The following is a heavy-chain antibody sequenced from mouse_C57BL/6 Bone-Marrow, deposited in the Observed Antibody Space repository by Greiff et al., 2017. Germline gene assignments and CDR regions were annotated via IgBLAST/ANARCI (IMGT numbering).Heavy chain of an antibody. J-gene: IGHJ3*01. CDR1: GYTFTSYG. V-gene: IGHV1-81*01. D-gene: IGHD2-2*01. CDR2: IYPRSGNT. CDR3: ARGFYGCDWFAY. Sequence: QVQLQQSGAELARPGASVKLSCKASGYTFTSYGISWVKQRTGQGLEWIGEIYPRSGNTYYNEKFKGKATLTADKSYSTAYMELRSLTSEDSAVYFCARGFYGCDWFAYGGQGTLVTVSA.